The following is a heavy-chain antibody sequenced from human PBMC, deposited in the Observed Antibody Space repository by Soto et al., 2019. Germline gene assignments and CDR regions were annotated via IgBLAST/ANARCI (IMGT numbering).Heavy chain of an antibody. CDR3: AKVTPDVYSSSYWFDH. D-gene: IGHD6-6*01. CDR2: ISYDGSNK. V-gene: IGHV3-30*18. CDR1: GFTFSSYG. J-gene: IGHJ5*02. Sequence: GGSLRLSCAASGFTFSSYGMHWVRQAPGKGLEWVAVISYDGSNKYYADSVKGRFTISRDNSKNTLYLQMNSLRAEDTAVYYCAKVTPDVYSSSYWFDHWGQGTLVTVSS.